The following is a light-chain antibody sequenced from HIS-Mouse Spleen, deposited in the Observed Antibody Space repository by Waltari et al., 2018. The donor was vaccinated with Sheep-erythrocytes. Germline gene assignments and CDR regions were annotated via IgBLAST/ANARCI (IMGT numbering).Light chain of an antibody. CDR3: CSYAGSSTPWV. CDR2: EGS. V-gene: IGLV2-23*01. CDR1: RSDVGSYNL. J-gene: IGLJ3*02. Sequence: QSALTQPASVSGSPGQSITISCTGTRSDVGSYNLVSWYQQHPGKAPKLMIHEGSKWPSGVSNRFSGSKSGNTASLTISGLQAEDEADYYCCSYAGSSTPWVFGGGTKLTVL.